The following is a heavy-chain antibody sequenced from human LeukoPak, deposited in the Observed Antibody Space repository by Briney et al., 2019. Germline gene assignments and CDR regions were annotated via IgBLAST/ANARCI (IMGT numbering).Heavy chain of an antibody. Sequence: SGGSLRLSCVASGFTFSSYGMSWVRQAPGKGLEWVSAISGSGGSTYYADSVKGRFTISRDNSKNTLYLQMNSLRAADTAEYYCAKRSDYGEKCYYLDSWGQGTPVTVSS. CDR1: GFTFSSYG. D-gene: IGHD4-17*01. CDR3: AKRSDYGEKCYYLDS. V-gene: IGHV3-23*01. CDR2: ISGSGGST. J-gene: IGHJ4*02.